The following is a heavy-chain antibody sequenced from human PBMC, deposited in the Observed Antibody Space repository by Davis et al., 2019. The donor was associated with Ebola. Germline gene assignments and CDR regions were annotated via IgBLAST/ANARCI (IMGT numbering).Heavy chain of an antibody. CDR2: VSAHNGHT. CDR3: ARAGATLTQSFDN. V-gene: IGHV1-18*01. J-gene: IGHJ4*02. Sequence: AASVKVSCKTSGYTFTSYGVSWVRQAPGLGLEWMGWVSAHNGHTDYAQNFQGRVTLTTDTSTSTAYMELRSLRSHDTAVYYCARAGATLTQSFDNWGQGTLVTVSS. CDR1: GYTFTSYG. D-gene: IGHD7-27*01.